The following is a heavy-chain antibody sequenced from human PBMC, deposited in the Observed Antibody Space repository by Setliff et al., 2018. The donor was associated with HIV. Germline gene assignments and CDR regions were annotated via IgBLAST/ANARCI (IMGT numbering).Heavy chain of an antibody. V-gene: IGHV1-69*05. CDR2: IIPIFGTA. Sequence: GASVKVSCKASGGTFSSYAISWVRQAPGQGLEWMGGIIPIFGTANYAQKFQGRVTITTDESTSTAYMELSSLRSEDTAVYYCARDRGGVGYNPSYYFDYWGQGTLVTVSS. D-gene: IGHD3-16*01. CDR3: ARDRGGVGYNPSYYFDY. CDR1: GGTFSSYA. J-gene: IGHJ4*02.